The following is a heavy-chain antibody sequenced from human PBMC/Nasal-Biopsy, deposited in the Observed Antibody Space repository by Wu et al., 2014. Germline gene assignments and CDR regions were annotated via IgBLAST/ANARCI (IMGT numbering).Heavy chain of an antibody. V-gene: IGHV4-61*09. CDR1: GASISSGAYY. Sequence: TLSLTCAVSGASISSGAYYWNWIRQPAGKGLEWVGNIYVSGTTRKNHSLETRLTISLDTPKNQVSLKLNSVTAADTAVYYCATMGLQIDAFDIWGQGTMVTVS. D-gene: IGHD3-10*01. CDR2: IYVSGTT. CDR3: ATMGLQIDAFDI. J-gene: IGHJ3*02.